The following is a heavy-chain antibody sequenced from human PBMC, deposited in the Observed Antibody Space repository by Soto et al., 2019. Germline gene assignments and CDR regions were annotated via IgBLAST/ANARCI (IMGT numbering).Heavy chain of an antibody. D-gene: IGHD3-3*01. CDR2: ISGNGRTT. Sequence: PGGSLRLSCAGSGFIFSNYAVSWVRQAPGKGLEWVSAISGNGRTTYYSDSAKGRFSISRDNSKNAVYLVMNSLRAEDTAVYYCAKDGDYYVFWSGYGLDLWGLGTTVTVSS. CDR1: GFIFSNYA. V-gene: IGHV3-23*01. CDR3: AKDGDYYVFWSGYGLDL. J-gene: IGHJ6*02.